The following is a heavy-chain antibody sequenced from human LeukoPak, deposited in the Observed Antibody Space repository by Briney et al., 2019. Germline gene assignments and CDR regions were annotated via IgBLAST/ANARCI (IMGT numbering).Heavy chain of an antibody. Sequence: GASVNVSCKASGYTFTGYYMNWVRQAPGQGLEGMGWINPNSGGTNYAQKFQGRVTMTRDTSISTAYMELSRLRSDDTAVYYCAKGGWNYGYYYMDVWGKGTTVTVSS. J-gene: IGHJ6*03. D-gene: IGHD6-19*01. CDR3: AKGGWNYGYYYMDV. CDR1: GYTFTGYY. CDR2: INPNSGGT. V-gene: IGHV1-2*02.